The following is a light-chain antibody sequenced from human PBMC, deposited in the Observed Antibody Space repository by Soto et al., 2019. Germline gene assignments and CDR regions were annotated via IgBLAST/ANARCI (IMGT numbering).Light chain of an antibody. J-gene: IGLJ3*02. Sequence: QSALTQPASVSGSPGQSVTISCSGSSSDVSAYNYVSWYQRHPGEATKLMIYDVTNRPSGVSNRFSGSKSGNTASLTISGLQAEDDADYFCSSYTSSSTVVFGGGTK. V-gene: IGLV2-14*01. CDR3: SSYTSSSTVV. CDR2: DVT. CDR1: SSDVSAYNY.